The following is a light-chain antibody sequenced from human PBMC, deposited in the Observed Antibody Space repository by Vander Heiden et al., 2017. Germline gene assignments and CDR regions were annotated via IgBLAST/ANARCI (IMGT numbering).Light chain of an antibody. CDR3: QYYGSKFSLWT. CDR1: QSVTSNY. CDR2: GAS. J-gene: IGKJ1*01. V-gene: IGKV3-20*01. Sequence: DIVLTQSPGTLSLSPGDSATLACRASQSVTSNYLAWYQKKPGQAPRLLIYGASSRATGIPDRFSGSGSGTHFTLSISRLEPEDFAVYYCQYYGSKFSLWTFGQGTEVEIK.